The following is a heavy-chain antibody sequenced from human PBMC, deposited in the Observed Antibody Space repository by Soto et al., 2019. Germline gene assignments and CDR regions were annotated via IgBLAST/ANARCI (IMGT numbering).Heavy chain of an antibody. CDR2: IYYNGNT. Sequence: QVQLQESGPGLVKPSETLSLTCSVSGGSISNHYWSWIRQPPGKGLEWIGYIYYNGNTNYNPSLKSRVPMSVETSRNQISLKLTTVTAADTAVYYCTRANWYSEYWGQGTLVTVSS. CDR3: TRANWYSEY. J-gene: IGHJ4*02. V-gene: IGHV4-59*11. CDR1: GGSISNHY. D-gene: IGHD7-27*01.